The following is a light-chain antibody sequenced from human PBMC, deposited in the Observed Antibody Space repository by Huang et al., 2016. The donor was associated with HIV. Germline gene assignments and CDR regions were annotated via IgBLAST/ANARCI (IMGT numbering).Light chain of an antibody. CDR2: SGS. CDR1: QSLLHGNGYNY. CDR3: MQSLQTPGT. Sequence: DIVMIQSPLSLSVTPGEAASISCRSSQSLLHGNGYNYLEWYLQKPGKSPQPLLYSGSDRATGVPAMFSASVSGTDFSLTIISVEAEDIGIYYCMQSLQTPGTFGQGTRLDIK. J-gene: IGKJ5*01. V-gene: IGKV2-28*01.